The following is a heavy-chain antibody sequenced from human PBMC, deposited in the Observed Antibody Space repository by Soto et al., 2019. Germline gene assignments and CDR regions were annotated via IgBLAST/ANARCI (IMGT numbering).Heavy chain of an antibody. CDR1: GFTFSDHY. J-gene: IGHJ4*02. CDR2: ISSSSSHK. Sequence: QVQLVESGGGLVKPGGSLRLSCAASGFTFSDHYMSWIRQAPGKGLEWVSVISSSSSHKYYAYSLRGRFTISRDNANNSLYLQMNGLRAEDTAVYYCARDYYDVSGYPYFDYWGQGTLVTVSS. CDR3: ARDYYDVSGYPYFDY. V-gene: IGHV3-11*06. D-gene: IGHD3-22*01.